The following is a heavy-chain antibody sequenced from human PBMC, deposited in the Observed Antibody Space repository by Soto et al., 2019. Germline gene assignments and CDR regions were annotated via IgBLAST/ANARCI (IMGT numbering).Heavy chain of an antibody. Sequence: PGESLKISCKGSGYTFTNYWIGWVRQMPGKGLEWMGIIYPGDSDTKYNPSFQGQVTVSADKSITTTYLQWSSLKASDTAIYYCAASIFYYGMDVWGQGTTVTVSS. CDR2: IYPGDSDT. J-gene: IGHJ6*02. CDR3: AASIFYYGMDV. CDR1: GYTFTNYW. V-gene: IGHV5-51*01.